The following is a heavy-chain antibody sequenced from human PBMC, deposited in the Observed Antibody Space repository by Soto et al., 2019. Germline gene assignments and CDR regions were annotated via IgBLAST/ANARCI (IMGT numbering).Heavy chain of an antibody. CDR3: ARADTYYDFWSGYYQFYWFDP. CDR2: IFNTGST. Sequence: PSETLSLTCEVSRGSVSSGGYSWSWIRQPPGKGREWIGSIFNTGSTNYNPTLKSRVTISVDTSKNQFSLKLSSVTAADTAVYYCARADTYYDFWSGYYQFYWFDPWGQGTLVTVSS. J-gene: IGHJ5*02. D-gene: IGHD3-3*01. V-gene: IGHV4-61*08. CDR1: RGSVSSGGYS.